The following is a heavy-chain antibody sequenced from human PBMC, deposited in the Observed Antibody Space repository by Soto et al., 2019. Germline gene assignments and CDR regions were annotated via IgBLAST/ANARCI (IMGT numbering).Heavy chain of an antibody. V-gene: IGHV4-39*01. Sequence: QLQLQESGPGLVKPSETLSLTCTVSGDSISGGYYWGWIRQLPGKGLEWIGNIYYSGSTYYTPSLKSRVTISVDTSKNQFSLMLTSVTAADTAVYYCARRRTIIRGGGGGEFDYWGQGILFTVSS. CDR2: IYYSGST. CDR3: ARRRTIIRGGGGGEFDY. CDR1: GDSISGGYY. D-gene: IGHD3-10*01. J-gene: IGHJ4*02.